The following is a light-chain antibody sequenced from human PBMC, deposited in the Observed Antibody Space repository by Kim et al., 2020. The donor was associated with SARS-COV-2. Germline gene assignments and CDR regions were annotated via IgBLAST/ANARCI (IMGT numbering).Light chain of an antibody. V-gene: IGKV6-21*01. J-gene: IGKJ1*01. CDR1: QSVNSS. CDR3: QQSGTLPWT. Sequence: EIVLTQSPDFQSVTPKEKVTITCRASQSVNSSLHWYQQKPDQSPKLLIKYASQSFSGVPPRFSGSGSGTDFTLTINSLEAEDAATYYCQQSGTLPWTFGQGTKLEIK. CDR2: YAS.